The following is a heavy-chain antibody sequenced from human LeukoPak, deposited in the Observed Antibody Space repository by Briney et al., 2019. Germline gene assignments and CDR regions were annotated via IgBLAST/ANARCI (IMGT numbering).Heavy chain of an antibody. V-gene: IGHV1-24*01. Sequence: GASVTVSCTVSGYTLTELSMHWVRQAPGKGLEWMGGFDPEDGETIYAQKFQGRVTMTEDTSTDTAYMELSSLRSEDTAVYYCATGLRFVSYFDYWGQGTLVTVSS. CDR3: ATGLRFVSYFDY. J-gene: IGHJ4*02. CDR1: GYTLTELS. CDR2: FDPEDGET. D-gene: IGHD5-12*01.